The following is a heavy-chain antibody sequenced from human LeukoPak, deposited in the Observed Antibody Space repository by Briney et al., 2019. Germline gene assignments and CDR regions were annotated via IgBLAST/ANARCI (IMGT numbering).Heavy chain of an antibody. CDR3: ARLEGKVAASNCFDP. CDR1: GGSMSRYY. CDR2: IYYNGNT. Sequence: SETLSLTCTVSGGSMSRYYWSWIRQPSGKGLEWIGYIYYNGNTNYNPSPESRVTISVDTSKNQFSLNLNSVTPADTAVYYCARLEGKVAASNCFDPWGQGTLVTVSS. D-gene: IGHD2-15*01. V-gene: IGHV4-59*08. J-gene: IGHJ5*02.